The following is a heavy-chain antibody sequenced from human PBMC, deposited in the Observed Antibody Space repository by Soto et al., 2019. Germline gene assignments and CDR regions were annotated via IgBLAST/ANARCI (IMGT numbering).Heavy chain of an antibody. V-gene: IGHV1-18*04. D-gene: IGHD3-10*01. CDR3: ARDKMIDDFGLGTYDY. CDR1: GYTFSSFG. J-gene: IGHJ4*02. CDR2: ISGYNGKT. Sequence: QVQLVQSGGEVKKAGASFKVSCKTSGYTFSSFGVSWVRQATGQGLEWMGWISGYNGKTQYAQTLQGRVIMTADTSTTTFYMELRGLRSDDTAVYFCARDKMIDDFGLGTYDYWGQGTTVTVSS.